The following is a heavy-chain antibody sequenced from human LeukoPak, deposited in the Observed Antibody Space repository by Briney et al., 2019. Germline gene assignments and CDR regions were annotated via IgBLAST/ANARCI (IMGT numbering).Heavy chain of an antibody. CDR3: AKANDYGGNEFDC. D-gene: IGHD4-23*01. J-gene: IGHJ5*01. CDR2: INWNSGYK. Sequence: PGRSLTLSCAASGFTFEHYGMHWVRQVPGKGLEWVSYINWNSGYKGYADSVKGRFAISRDNAKNSLHLQMNSLTGEDTAFYYCAKANDYGGNEFDCWGQGTLVTVSS. CDR1: GFTFEHYG. V-gene: IGHV3-9*01.